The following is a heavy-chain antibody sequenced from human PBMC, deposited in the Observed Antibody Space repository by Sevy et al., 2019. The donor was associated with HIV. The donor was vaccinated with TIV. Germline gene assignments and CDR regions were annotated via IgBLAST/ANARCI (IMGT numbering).Heavy chain of an antibody. CDR2: LKSDVYGGTV. CDR1: GFTFGDYC. CDR3: TRWKAAQSIFDY. V-gene: IGHV3-49*04. D-gene: IGHD6-13*01. J-gene: IGHJ4*02. Sequence: SCTASGFTFGDYCMSWVRQAPGKGLEWVAFLKSDVYGGTVDHAASVRGRFVISRDDSKTIAYLQMNDLKTEDTGVYYCTRWKAAQSIFDYWGQGALVTVSS.